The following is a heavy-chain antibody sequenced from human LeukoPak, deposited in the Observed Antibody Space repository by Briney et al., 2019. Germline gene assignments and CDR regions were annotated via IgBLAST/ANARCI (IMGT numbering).Heavy chain of an antibody. V-gene: IGHV1-2*02. Sequence: GASLRVSSTASGYTFTGYYMHCVRHAPGEGLEWRGWINPNSGVTDYAQKFQGRVTMTRDTSISTAYLELSRLRSADTAVYYCARAVGANNFDYWGQGTLVTVSS. D-gene: IGHD1-26*01. CDR3: ARAVGANNFDY. CDR2: INPNSGVT. J-gene: IGHJ4*02. CDR1: GYTFTGYY.